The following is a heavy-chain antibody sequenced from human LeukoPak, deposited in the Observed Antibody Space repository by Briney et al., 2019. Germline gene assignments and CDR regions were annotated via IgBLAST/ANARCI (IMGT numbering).Heavy chain of an antibody. CDR2: IYSGGTT. V-gene: IGHV3-53*01. J-gene: IGHJ4*02. Sequence: GGSLRLSCAASGFTVSSNNMSWVRQAPGKGLEWVSVIYSGGTTYYADSVKGRFTISRDNPKNTLYLQMNSLRAEDTAVYYCAGSPEYRYGFFDYWGQGTLVTVSS. D-gene: IGHD5-18*01. CDR3: AGSPEYRYGFFDY. CDR1: GFTVSSNN.